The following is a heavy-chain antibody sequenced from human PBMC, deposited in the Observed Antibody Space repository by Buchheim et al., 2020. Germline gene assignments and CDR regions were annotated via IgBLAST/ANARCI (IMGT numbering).Heavy chain of an antibody. CDR2: ISYDGSNK. CDR3: ARAWGYSYGLRLYGMDV. D-gene: IGHD5-18*01. V-gene: IGHV3-30-3*01. J-gene: IGHJ6*02. CDR1: GFTFSSYA. Sequence: QVQVVESGGGVVQPGRSLRLSCAASGFTFSSYAMHWVRQAPGKGLEWVAVISYDGSNKYYADSVKGRFTISRDNSKNTLYLQMNSLRAEDTAVYYCARAWGYSYGLRLYGMDVWGQGTT.